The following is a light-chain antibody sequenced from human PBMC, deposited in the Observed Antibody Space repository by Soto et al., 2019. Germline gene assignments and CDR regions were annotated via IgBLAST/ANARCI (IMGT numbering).Light chain of an antibody. CDR3: QQYYSTPLT. CDR2: WAS. CDR1: QSALSSSNNKNY. Sequence: DIVMTQSPDSLAVSLGERATINCKSSQSALSSSNNKNYLAWYQQKPGQHPKLLIYWASTRESGVPDRFSGSGSGTDFTLTISSLQAEDVAVYYCQQYYSTPLTFGGGTKVEIK. V-gene: IGKV4-1*01. J-gene: IGKJ4*01.